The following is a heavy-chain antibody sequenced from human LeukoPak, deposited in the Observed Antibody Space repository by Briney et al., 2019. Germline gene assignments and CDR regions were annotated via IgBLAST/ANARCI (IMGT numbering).Heavy chain of an antibody. Sequence: SETLSLTCTVSDGPIRSHYWTWLQQSPLKGLEWIGDISNSGSTKYNPSLKSRVTISIDTSKSQFSLRLTSVTAADTAVYYCGRDALVGYFSYYYIDVWGKGTTVTVSS. CDR3: GRDALVGYFSYYYIDV. V-gene: IGHV4-59*11. J-gene: IGHJ6*03. D-gene: IGHD2-15*01. CDR1: DGPIRSHY. CDR2: ISNSGST.